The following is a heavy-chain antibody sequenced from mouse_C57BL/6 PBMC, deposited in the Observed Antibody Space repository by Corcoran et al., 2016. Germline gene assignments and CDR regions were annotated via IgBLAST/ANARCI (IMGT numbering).Heavy chain of an antibody. Sequence: QIQLVQSGPELKKPGETVKISCKASGYTFTTYGMSWVKQAPGKGLKWMGWINTYSGVPTYADDFKGRFAFSLETSASTAYLQINNLKNEDTATYFCARFRRLSSCYFDCWGQGTTLTVSS. CDR3: ARFRRLSSCYFDC. D-gene: IGHD1-1*01. CDR2: INTYSGVP. J-gene: IGHJ2*01. CDR1: GYTFTTYG. V-gene: IGHV9-3*01.